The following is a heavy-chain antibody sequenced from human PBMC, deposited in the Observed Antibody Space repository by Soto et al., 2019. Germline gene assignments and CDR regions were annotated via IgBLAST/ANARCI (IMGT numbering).Heavy chain of an antibody. CDR3: ARNSLRFLEWSPYYYGMDV. D-gene: IGHD3-3*01. CDR2: ISAYNGNT. J-gene: IGHJ6*02. V-gene: IGHV1-18*01. CDR1: GYTFTSYG. Sequence: GSVKVSCKASGYTFTSYGISWVRQAPGQGLEWMGWISAYNGNTNYAQKLQGRVTMTTDTSTSTAYMELRSLRSDDTAVYYCARNSLRFLEWSPYYYGMDVWGQGTTVTVSS.